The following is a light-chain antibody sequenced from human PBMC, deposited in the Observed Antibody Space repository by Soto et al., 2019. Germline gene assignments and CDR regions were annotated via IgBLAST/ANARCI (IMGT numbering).Light chain of an antibody. Sequence: EIVLTQSPGTLSLSPGERATLSCRASQRVSSGYLAWYQQKPGQAPRLLIYGASSRATGIPDRFSGSGSGTDCTLTISRLEPEDFAVYYCQQYASSSYTFGQGTKLEIK. J-gene: IGKJ2*01. CDR2: GAS. CDR1: QRVSSGY. CDR3: QQYASSSYT. V-gene: IGKV3-20*01.